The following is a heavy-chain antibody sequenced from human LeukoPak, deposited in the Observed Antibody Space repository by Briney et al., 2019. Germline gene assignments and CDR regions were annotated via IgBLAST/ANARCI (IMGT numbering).Heavy chain of an antibody. Sequence: TGGSLRLSCAASGFIFTNYFMSWVRQAPGKGLEWVASIKHDGSEKYYVDSVRGRFTISKDNAKNTVYLQMNNLRAEDTAVYYCVSFYETYWGRGTLVTVSS. CDR2: IKHDGSEK. V-gene: IGHV3-7*01. CDR3: VSFYETY. J-gene: IGHJ4*02. D-gene: IGHD2-2*01. CDR1: GFIFTNYF.